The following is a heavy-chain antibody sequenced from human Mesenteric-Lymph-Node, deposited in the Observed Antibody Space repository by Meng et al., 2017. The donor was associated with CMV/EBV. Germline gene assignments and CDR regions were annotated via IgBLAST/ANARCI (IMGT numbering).Heavy chain of an antibody. CDR2: IRSKAYGGTT. J-gene: IGHJ6*02. CDR3: TRSGMDV. V-gene: IGHV3-49*04. CDR1: GFTFGDYT. Sequence: GESLKISCTVSGFTFGDYTLNWVRQAPGKGLEWVGFIRSKAYGGTTEYAASVKGRFTISRDDSKSIAYLEMNGLKTEDTALYYCTRSGMDVWGQGTTVTVSS.